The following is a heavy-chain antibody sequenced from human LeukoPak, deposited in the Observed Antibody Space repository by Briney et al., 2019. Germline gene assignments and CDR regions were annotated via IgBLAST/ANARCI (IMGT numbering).Heavy chain of an antibody. CDR3: ARGAIAAAFLFDY. CDR2: IYYRGST. D-gene: IGHD6-13*01. V-gene: IGHV4-59*01. Sequence: SETLSLTCTVSGCSISSYYWIWIRQPPGKGLEWIGYIYYRGSTNYNPSLQTRVTISVDTSKNQFSLKLSSVTAADTAVYYCARGAIAAAFLFDYWGQGTLVTVSS. J-gene: IGHJ4*02. CDR1: GCSISSYY.